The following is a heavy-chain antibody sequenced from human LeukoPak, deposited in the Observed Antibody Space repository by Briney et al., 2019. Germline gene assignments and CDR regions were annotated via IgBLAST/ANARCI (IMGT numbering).Heavy chain of an antibody. J-gene: IGHJ4*02. CDR2: IYAGGST. CDR1: GLFVSDSY. V-gene: IGHV3-66*02. D-gene: IGHD3-10*01. CDR3: AKLWSWRPHIDS. Sequence: GGSLRLSCTASGLFVSDSYMTWVRQAPGKGLEWVSIIYAGGSTYYTDSVKGRFTISRDNSNNTVYLQMNSLKIEDTAVYYCAKLWSWRPHIDSWGQGTVVTVSS.